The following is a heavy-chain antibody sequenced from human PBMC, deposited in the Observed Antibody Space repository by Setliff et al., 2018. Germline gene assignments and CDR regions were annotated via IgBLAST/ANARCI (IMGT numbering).Heavy chain of an antibody. CDR1: GGSISSGGFY. Sequence: PSETLSLTCSVSGGSISSGGFYWSWIRQSAGRGLEWIGHFHTGGATDYNLSLKSRVTISLDTSKNQFSLKLSSVTAADTAVYYCVRMSGFLYMDVWGKGTTVTVSS. D-gene: IGHD3-3*01. V-gene: IGHV4-61*09. CDR3: VRMSGFLYMDV. J-gene: IGHJ6*03. CDR2: FHTGGAT.